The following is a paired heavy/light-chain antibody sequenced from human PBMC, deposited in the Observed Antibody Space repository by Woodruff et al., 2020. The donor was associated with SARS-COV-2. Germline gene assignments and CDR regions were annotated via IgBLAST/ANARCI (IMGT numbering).Heavy chain of an antibody. CDR1: GGSFNSFY. CDR2: ITHSGSS. J-gene: IGHJ3*02. V-gene: IGHV4-34*01. D-gene: IGHD6-19*01. CDR3: ARGNGLYIRSGGFDI. Sequence: QVQLQQWGAGVLKPSETLSLTCAVYGGSFNSFYWTWIRQPPGKGLEWIGEITHSGSSSLNPSLQSRVTMAADTTKNQFSLRLKSVTAADTAIYYCARGNGLYIRSGGFDIWGQGTMITVSS.
Light chain of an antibody. Sequence: DIQMTQSPSSLSASVGDRVTITCRASQDIGSWLAWYQQKPGKAPKLLIYAASSLQSGVPSRFSGSGSGTEFTLTISSLQPEDFAIYYCQQAKSVLPYTFGQGTKLEIK. CDR1: QDIGSW. CDR2: AAS. V-gene: IGKV1-12*01. CDR3: QQAKSVLPYT. J-gene: IGKJ2*01.